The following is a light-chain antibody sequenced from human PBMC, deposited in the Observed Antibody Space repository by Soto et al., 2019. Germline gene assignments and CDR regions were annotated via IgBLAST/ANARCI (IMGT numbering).Light chain of an antibody. CDR1: QSVLYSSNNKNH. Sequence: DIVMTQSPESLPVSLGERATINCKSSQSVLYSSNNKNHLAWYQQKPGQPPKLLIHWASTRESGVPDRFSGSGSGTDFTLTISSLQAEDVAVYYCQQYYSTPYSFGQGTKLEIK. CDR2: WAS. J-gene: IGKJ2*01. V-gene: IGKV4-1*01. CDR3: QQYYSTPYS.